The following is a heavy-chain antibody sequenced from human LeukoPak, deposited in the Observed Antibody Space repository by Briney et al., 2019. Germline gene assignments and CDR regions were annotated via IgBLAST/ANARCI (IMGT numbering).Heavy chain of an antibody. Sequence: ASVKVSCKASGYTFTNYAIQWVRQAPGQRLEWMGWIHAGNGNTGYSQDFQGRVTITRDTSATTVYMELSSLRSEDTAVYYCAKGGDRLRIGNWFDPWGQGTLVTVSS. V-gene: IGHV1-3*03. J-gene: IGHJ5*02. CDR2: IHAGNGNT. CDR3: AKGGDRLRIGNWFDP. D-gene: IGHD2-15*01. CDR1: GYTFTNYA.